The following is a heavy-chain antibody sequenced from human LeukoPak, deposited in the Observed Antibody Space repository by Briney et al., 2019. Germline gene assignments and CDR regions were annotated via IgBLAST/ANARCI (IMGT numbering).Heavy chain of an antibody. J-gene: IGHJ4*02. CDR3: ARGRRNYYDSSGYYYLLYFDY. V-gene: IGHV1-69*13. CDR2: IIPIFGTA. CDR1: GGTFSSYA. Sequence: SVKVSCKASGGTFSSYAISWVRQAPGQGLEWMGGIIPIFGTANYAQKFQGRVMITADESTSTAYMELSSLRSEDTAVYYCARGRRNYYDSSGYYYLLYFDYWGQGTLVTVSS. D-gene: IGHD3-22*01.